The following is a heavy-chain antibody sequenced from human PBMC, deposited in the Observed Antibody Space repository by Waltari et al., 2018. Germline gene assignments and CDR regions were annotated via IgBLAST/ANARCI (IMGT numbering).Heavy chain of an antibody. D-gene: IGHD4-17*01. J-gene: IGHJ4*02. Sequence: EVQLLESGGGLVQPGGSLRLSCAASGFTFSSYAMSWVRQAPGKGLEWVSAISGSGGSTYYADSVKGRFTISRDNSKNTLYLQMNSLRAEDTAVYYCAKWDVAYGDYSYYFDYWGQGTLVTVSS. CDR2: ISGSGGST. CDR1: GFTFSSYA. CDR3: AKWDVAYGDYSYYFDY. V-gene: IGHV3-23*01.